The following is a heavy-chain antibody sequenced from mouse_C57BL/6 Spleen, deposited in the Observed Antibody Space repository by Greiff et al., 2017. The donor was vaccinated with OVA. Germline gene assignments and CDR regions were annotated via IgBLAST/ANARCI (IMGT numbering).Heavy chain of an antibody. CDR1: GYTFTDYN. J-gene: IGHJ3*01. D-gene: IGHD2-3*01. V-gene: IGHV1-18*01. CDR2: INPNNGGT. Sequence: EVKLQESGPELVKPGASVKIPCKASGYTFTDYNMDWVKQSHGKSLEWIGDINPNNGGTIYNQKFKGKATLTVDKSSSTAYMELRSLTSEDTAVYYCARRGWLPFAYWGQGTLVTVSA. CDR3: ARRGWLPFAY.